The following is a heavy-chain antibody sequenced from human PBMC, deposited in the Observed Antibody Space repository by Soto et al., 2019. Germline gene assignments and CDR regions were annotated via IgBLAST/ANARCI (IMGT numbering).Heavy chain of an antibody. J-gene: IGHJ6*02. D-gene: IGHD4-17*01. CDR3: ARDADYGGSRGGMDV. CDR1: GGSVNNANYF. V-gene: IGHV4-31*03. CDR2: IYYSGST. Sequence: QVRLGESGPGLVKPSETLSLICSVSGGSVNNANYFWNWIRHHPENGLEWIGYIYYSGSTRYNPSFKTRATLSIDTYNSQFSLRLNSVTVADTAVYFCARDADYGGSRGGMDVWGRGTTVTVSS.